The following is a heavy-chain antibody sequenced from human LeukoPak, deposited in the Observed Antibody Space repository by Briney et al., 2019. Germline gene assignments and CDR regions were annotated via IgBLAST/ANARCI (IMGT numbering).Heavy chain of an antibody. J-gene: IGHJ4*02. V-gene: IGHV3-7*01. CDR1: GFTFSTYW. CDR3: GRERQNKDFWSGGDY. Sequence: GGSLRLSCAASGFTFSTYWMSWVRRAPGKGLEWVANIKQDGSEKYYVDSVKGRFTISRDNAKESLDLQMNTLRPEDTAVYYGGRERQNKDFWSGGDYWGQGTLVTVSS. D-gene: IGHD3-3*01. CDR2: IKQDGSEK.